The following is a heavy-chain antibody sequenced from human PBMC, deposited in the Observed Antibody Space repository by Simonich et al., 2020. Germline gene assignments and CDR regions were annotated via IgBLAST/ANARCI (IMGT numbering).Heavy chain of an antibody. CDR3: ARGPRWTGDDAFDI. D-gene: IGHD7-27*01. CDR2: INPNSGGT. J-gene: IGHJ3*02. Sequence: QVQLVQSGAEVKKPGASVKVSCTASGYTFTGDDMHWVRQAPGQGLEWMGSINPNSGGTNYAQKFQGRVTMTRYTSISTAYMELSRLRSDDTAVYYCARGPRWTGDDAFDIWGQGTMVTVSS. CDR1: GYTFTGDD. V-gene: IGHV1-2*02.